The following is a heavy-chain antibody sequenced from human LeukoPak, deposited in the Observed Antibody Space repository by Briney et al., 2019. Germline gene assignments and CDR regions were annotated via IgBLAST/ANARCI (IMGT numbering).Heavy chain of an antibody. V-gene: IGHV3-43*02. J-gene: IGHJ4*02. CDR2: ISGDGGST. CDR3: AARRRDY. Sequence: GGSLRPSCAASGFTFDDYAMHWVRQAPGKGLEWVSLISGDGGSTYYADSVKGRFTISRDNSKNSLYLQMNSLRTEDTALYYRAARRRDYWGQGTLVTVSS. CDR1: GFTFDDYA.